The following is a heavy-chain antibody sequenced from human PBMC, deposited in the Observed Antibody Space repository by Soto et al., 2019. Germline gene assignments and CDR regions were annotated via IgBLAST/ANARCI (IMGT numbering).Heavy chain of an antibody. Sequence: LRLSCAASGFTFRRYGMSWVRQAPGMGLEWVSAMSDSGSSTFYADSVKGRFAISRDNSKNTLYLQMNSLRSEDTAIYYCAKARDDNYFYDAMDVWGQGTRVTVSS. CDR3: AKARDDNYFYDAMDV. CDR1: GFTFRRYG. CDR2: MSDSGSST. D-gene: IGHD3-22*01. J-gene: IGHJ6*02. V-gene: IGHV3-23*01.